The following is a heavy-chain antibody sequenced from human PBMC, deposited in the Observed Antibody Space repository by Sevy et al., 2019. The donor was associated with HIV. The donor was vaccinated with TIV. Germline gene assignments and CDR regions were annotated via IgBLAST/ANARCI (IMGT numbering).Heavy chain of an antibody. CDR2: VYYTGGT. CDR3: ARRNDFDI. J-gene: IGHJ3*02. CDR1: GGSINSDH. Sequence: SETLSLTCTVSGGSINSDHWNWIRQPPGKGLEWIGYVYYTGGTNYNPSLKDRVTISVDRTKNQFSLKLTSVTAADTAVYYCARRNDFDIWGQGTMVTVSS. V-gene: IGHV4-59*08.